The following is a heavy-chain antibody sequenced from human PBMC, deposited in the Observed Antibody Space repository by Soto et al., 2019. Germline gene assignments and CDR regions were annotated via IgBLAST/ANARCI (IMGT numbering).Heavy chain of an antibody. V-gene: IGHV3-23*01. CDR1: GVSFVNYA. Sequence: LRLSCAASGVSFVNYAMNWFRQVPGKGLEWVSGLSGSGTSTYYADSVKGRFTISRDNSRDTLFLQMNSLTADEASVYYCAKATTNGGPFNPFDXWGQGALVTVSX. J-gene: IGHJ4*02. CDR2: LSGSGTST. CDR3: AKATTNGGPFNPFDX. D-gene: IGHD1-7*01.